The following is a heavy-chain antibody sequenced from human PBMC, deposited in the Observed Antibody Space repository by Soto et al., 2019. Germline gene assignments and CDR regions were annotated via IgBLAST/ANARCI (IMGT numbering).Heavy chain of an antibody. CDR2: IDPSDSYT. D-gene: IGHD1-26*01. J-gene: IGHJ4*02. V-gene: IGHV5-10-1*01. Sequence: PGESLKISCQGSGYSFAGHWISWVRQMPGKGLEWMGRIDPSDSYTNYSPSFEGHVTMSADTSVNTAYLQWRGLRASDTAIYFCARLKVGATSDYWGQGTLVTVYS. CDR3: ARLKVGATSDY. CDR1: GYSFAGHW.